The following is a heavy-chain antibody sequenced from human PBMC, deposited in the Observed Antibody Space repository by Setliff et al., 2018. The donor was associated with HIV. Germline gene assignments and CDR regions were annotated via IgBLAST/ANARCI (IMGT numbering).Heavy chain of an antibody. J-gene: IGHJ4*02. D-gene: IGHD1-1*01. CDR3: GGAAPRTGQGTIDY. CDR1: SYSITSAFY. Sequence: SETLSLTCSVSSYSITSAFYWAWIRQAPGKGLEWIGTIYQSGTTFYNPSLKSRVTISVDTSKNRFSLNMTSVTAADTAVYYCGGAAPRTGQGTIDYWGQGSMGTVSS. CDR2: IYQSGTT. V-gene: IGHV4-38-2*02.